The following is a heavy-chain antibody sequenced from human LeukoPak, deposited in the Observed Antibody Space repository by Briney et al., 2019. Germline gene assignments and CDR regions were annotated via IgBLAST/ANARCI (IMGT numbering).Heavy chain of an antibody. Sequence: GGSLRLSCAASGIRFSGSGMHWLRQAPGKGREGVSFIQNHGGDKNYADSVKRRFTVSRDKSQNTVYLQMNTLRPEDTAVYYCAREGGVVVAGKFDYWGQGTLVTVSS. CDR2: IQNHGGDK. V-gene: IGHV3-30*02. CDR1: GIRFSGSG. J-gene: IGHJ4*02. CDR3: AREGGVVVAGKFDY. D-gene: IGHD6-19*01.